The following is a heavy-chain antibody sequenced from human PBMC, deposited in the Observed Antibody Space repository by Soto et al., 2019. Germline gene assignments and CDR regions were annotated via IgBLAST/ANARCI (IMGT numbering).Heavy chain of an antibody. CDR3: ARDLAEFGGVIAAIDY. D-gene: IGHD3-16*02. V-gene: IGHV1-69*08. J-gene: IGHJ4*02. CDR2: IIPILGIA. CDR1: GGTFSSYT. Sequence: QVQLVQSGAEVKKPGSSVKVSCKASGGTFSSYTISWVRQAPGQGLEWMARIIPILGIANYAQKFQGRVTITADKSTSTAYMELSSLRSEDTAVYYCARDLAEFGGVIAAIDYWGQGTLVTVSS.